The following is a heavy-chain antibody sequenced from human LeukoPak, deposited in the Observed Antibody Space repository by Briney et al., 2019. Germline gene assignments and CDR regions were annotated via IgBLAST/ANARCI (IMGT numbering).Heavy chain of an antibody. CDR2: IFPIFGTA. J-gene: IGHJ5*02. CDR1: GGTFSSYA. D-gene: IGHD3-3*01. CDR3: ARATMGGFLDRFDP. Sequence: SVKVSCKASGGTFSSYAISWVRQAPGQGLEWMGGIFPIFGTANYAQKFQGRVTITADESTSTAYMELRSLRSEDTAVYYCARATMGGFLDRFDPWGQGTLVTVSS. V-gene: IGHV1-69*13.